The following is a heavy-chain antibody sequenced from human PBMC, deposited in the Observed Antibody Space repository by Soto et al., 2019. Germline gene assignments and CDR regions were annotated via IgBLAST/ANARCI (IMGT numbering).Heavy chain of an antibody. Sequence: ASVKVSCKASGGSLSNYGISWVRQAPGQGLERMGGIIPVFGTANYAQKFQGRVTITADESTNIVYMDVTSLRSEDTAVYYCARGDATKIVVTTYYAMDVWGQGTTVTVSS. V-gene: IGHV1-69*13. CDR3: ARGDATKIVVTTYYAMDV. CDR1: GGSLSNYG. D-gene: IGHD4-17*01. CDR2: IIPVFGTA. J-gene: IGHJ6*02.